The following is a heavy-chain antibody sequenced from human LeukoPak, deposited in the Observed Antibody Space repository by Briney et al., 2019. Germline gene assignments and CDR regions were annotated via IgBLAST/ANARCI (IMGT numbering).Heavy chain of an antibody. V-gene: IGHV3-30*03. J-gene: IGHJ4*02. CDR3: AREIRGLDY. CDR2: ISYDGSNK. CDR1: GFTFSSHG. Sequence: GRSLRLSCAASGFTFSSHGMHWVRQAPGKGLEWVAVISYDGSNKYYADSVKGRFTISRDNSKNTLYLQMNSLRAEDTAVYYCAREIRGLDYWGQGTLVTVSS. D-gene: IGHD3-10*01.